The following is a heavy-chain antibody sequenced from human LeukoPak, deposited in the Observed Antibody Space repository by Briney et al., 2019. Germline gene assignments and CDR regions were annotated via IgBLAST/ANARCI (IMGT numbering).Heavy chain of an antibody. D-gene: IGHD1-26*01. V-gene: IGHV3-7*01. J-gene: IGHJ4*02. CDR2: MKQDGSET. Sequence: GGSLRLSCAASGFTFTSYWMSWVRQAPGKGLEWVANMKQDGSETYYVDSVKGRFTISRDNAKNSLYLQMNSLRAEDTAVYYCARDKIVGATHFDYWGQGALVTVSS. CDR1: GFTFTSYW. CDR3: ARDKIVGATHFDY.